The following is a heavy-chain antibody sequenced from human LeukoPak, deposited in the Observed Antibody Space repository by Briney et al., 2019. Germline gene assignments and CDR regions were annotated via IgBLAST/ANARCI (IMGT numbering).Heavy chain of an antibody. J-gene: IGHJ4*02. Sequence: SETLSLTCTVSGGSISSGSFYWGWIRQPPGKGLEWIGSIYYSGSTYYNPSLKSRVTISVDMSKNQFSLKLSSVTAADTAVYYCARLRREESPEDYWGQGTLVTVSS. V-gene: IGHV4-39*01. D-gene: IGHD1-26*01. CDR2: IYYSGST. CDR1: GGSISSGSFY. CDR3: ARLRREESPEDY.